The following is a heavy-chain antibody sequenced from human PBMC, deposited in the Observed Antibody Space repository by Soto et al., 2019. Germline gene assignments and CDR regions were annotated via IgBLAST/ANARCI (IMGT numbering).Heavy chain of an antibody. CDR2: TKSKNSGGTT. D-gene: IGHD2-15*01. J-gene: IGHJ4*02. Sequence: GGSLRLSCTDSGFTFTNTWMSWVRQAPGKGLEWVGRTKSKNSGGTTDYAAPVKGRFTVSRDDSKNTVYLQMNSLKAEDTAVYYCTAERYCSGGSCPYVWGQGRLVTVSS. V-gene: IGHV3-15*01. CDR1: GFTFTNTW. CDR3: TAERYCSGGSCPYV.